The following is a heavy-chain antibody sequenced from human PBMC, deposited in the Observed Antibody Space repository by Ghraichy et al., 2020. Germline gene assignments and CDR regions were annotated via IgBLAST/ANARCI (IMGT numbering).Heavy chain of an antibody. CDR3: AKRGVSSIAARPGLDWFDP. Sequence: GGFLRLSCAASGFTFSSYAMSWVRQAPGKGLEWVSAISGSGGSTYYADSVNGRFTISRDNSKNTLYLQMNSLRAEDTAVYYCAKRGVSSIAARPGLDWFDPWGQGTLVTVSS. CDR2: ISGSGGST. D-gene: IGHD6-6*01. CDR1: GFTFSSYA. V-gene: IGHV3-23*01. J-gene: IGHJ5*02.